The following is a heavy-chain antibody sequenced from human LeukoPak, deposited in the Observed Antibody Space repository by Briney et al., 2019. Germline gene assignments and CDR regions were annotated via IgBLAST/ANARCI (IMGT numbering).Heavy chain of an antibody. V-gene: IGHV4-4*08. J-gene: IGHJ3*02. D-gene: IGHD2-15*01. CDR2: AYDSGST. CDR1: GASIRSYY. CDR3: ARSLNAAPKLWAFDI. Sequence: SETLSLTCIVSGASIRSYYWSWIRQPPGKGLEWFGYAYDSGSTSYNPSLKSRVTISIDTSKTQFSLKLSSVTAADTAVYYCARSLNAAPKLWAFDIWGQGAMVTVSS.